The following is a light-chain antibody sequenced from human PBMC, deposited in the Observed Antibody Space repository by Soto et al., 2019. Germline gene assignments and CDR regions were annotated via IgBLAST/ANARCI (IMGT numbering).Light chain of an antibody. CDR2: GAS. Sequence: EIVLTQSPGTLSLSPGERSSRSCRASESVSSNLAWYQQKPGQAPRLLIYGASTRATGIPARFSGSGSGTEFTLTISSLEPEDFAVYYCQQRSNWQGATFGGGTKVDIK. CDR1: ESVSSN. J-gene: IGKJ4*01. V-gene: IGKV3D-11*02. CDR3: QQRSNWQGAT.